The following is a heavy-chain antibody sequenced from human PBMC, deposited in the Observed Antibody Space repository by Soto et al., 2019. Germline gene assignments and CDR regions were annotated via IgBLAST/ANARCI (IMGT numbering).Heavy chain of an antibody. CDR1: GYTFTSYA. J-gene: IGHJ5*02. Sequence: QVQLVQSGAEVKKPGASVKVSCKASGYTFTSYAMHWVRQAPGQRLEWMGWINAGNGNTKYSQKFQGRVTITRDTSASTAYMELSSLRSEDTAVYYCAREGAGRGMSFDPWGQGTLVTVSS. D-gene: IGHD3-16*01. V-gene: IGHV1-3*01. CDR3: AREGAGRGMSFDP. CDR2: INAGNGNT.